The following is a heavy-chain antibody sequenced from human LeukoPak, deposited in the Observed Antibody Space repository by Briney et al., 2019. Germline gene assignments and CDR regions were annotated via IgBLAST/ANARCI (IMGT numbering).Heavy chain of an antibody. V-gene: IGHV3-74*01. J-gene: IGHJ4*02. CDR1: GFTFSSYW. CDR2: INSDGSST. Sequence: PGGSLRLSCAASGFTFSSYWMHWVRQAPGKGLVWVSRINSDGSSTSYADSVKGRFTISRDNAKNTLYLQMNSLRAEDTAVYYCAREGGWTIHPYFDYWGQGTLVTVSS. D-gene: IGHD6-19*01. CDR3: AREGGWTIHPYFDY.